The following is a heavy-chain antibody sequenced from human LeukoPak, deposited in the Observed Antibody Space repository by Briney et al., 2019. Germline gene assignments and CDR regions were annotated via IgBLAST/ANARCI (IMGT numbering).Heavy chain of an antibody. CDR1: GGSISSYY. J-gene: IGHJ4*02. CDR2: IYYSGST. D-gene: IGHD6-19*01. Sequence: PSDTLSLTCTVSGGSISSYYWSWIRQPSGKGLEWIGHIYYSGSTNYNPSLKSRVTISVDTSKNQFSLKLNSVTAADTAVYYCARVPPRSSGWYFFDYWGQGTLVTVSS. V-gene: IGHV4-59*07. CDR3: ARVPPRSSGWYFFDY.